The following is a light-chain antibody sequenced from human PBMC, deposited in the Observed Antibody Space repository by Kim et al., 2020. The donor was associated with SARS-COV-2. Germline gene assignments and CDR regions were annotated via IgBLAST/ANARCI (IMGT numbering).Light chain of an antibody. J-gene: IGLJ2*01. V-gene: IGLV3-1*01. CDR2: EES. CDR3: QAWGSSTVV. CDR1: KLGYKY. Sequence: VSPGQTASITCSGDKLGYKYVCWYQQKPGQSPVLVIYEESKRPSGIPERFSGSNSGNTATLTISGTQAMDEADYYCQAWGSSTVVFGGGTQLTVL.